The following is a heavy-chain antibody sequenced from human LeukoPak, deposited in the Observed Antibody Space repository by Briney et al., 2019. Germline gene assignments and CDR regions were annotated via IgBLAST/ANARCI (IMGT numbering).Heavy chain of an antibody. D-gene: IGHD3-10*01. CDR1: GFTFSSYA. Sequence: PGRSLRLPCAASGFTFSSYAMHWVRQAPGKGLEWVAVISYDGSNKYYADSVKGRFTISRDNSKNTLYLQMNSLRAEDTAVYYCARETRASFGESTTYYFDYWGQGTLVTVSS. V-gene: IGHV3-30*04. CDR3: ARETRASFGESTTYYFDY. J-gene: IGHJ4*02. CDR2: ISYDGSNK.